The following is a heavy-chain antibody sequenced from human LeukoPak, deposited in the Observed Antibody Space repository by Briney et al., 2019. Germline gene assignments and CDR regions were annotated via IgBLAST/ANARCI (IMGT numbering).Heavy chain of an antibody. J-gene: IGHJ6*03. CDR2: INPNSGGT. CDR1: GYSFTDYY. V-gene: IGHV1-2*02. CDR3: ARVTGYYYMDV. Sequence: ASVKVSCKASGYSFTDYYIHWVRQAPGQGLEWMGWINPNSGGTNYAQKFQGRVTMTRDTSISTAYMELSRLRSDDTAVYYCARVTGYYYMDVWGKGTTVTISS.